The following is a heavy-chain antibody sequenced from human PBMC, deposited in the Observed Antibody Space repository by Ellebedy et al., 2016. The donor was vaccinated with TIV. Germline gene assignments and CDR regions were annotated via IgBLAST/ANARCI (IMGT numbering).Heavy chain of an antibody. J-gene: IGHJ6*02. Sequence: GESLKISCAASGFTFSNYAMNWVRQAPGKGLEWVSAISGSGGNTYYADSAKGRFTISRDNSKNTLYVQLNSLRAEDTAVYYCAKGMSGVHYYSGIDVWGQGTTVTVSS. CDR3: AKGMSGVHYYSGIDV. CDR2: ISGSGGNT. CDR1: GFTFSNYA. D-gene: IGHD1-26*01. V-gene: IGHV3-23*01.